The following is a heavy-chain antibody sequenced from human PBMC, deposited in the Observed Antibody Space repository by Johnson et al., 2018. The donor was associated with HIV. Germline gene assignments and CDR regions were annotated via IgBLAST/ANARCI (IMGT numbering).Heavy chain of an antibody. CDR3: AKDSPPHDDYGRFDAFDI. CDR1: GFTFSSYW. D-gene: IGHD4-17*01. Sequence: QVQLVESGGGLVKPGGSLRLSCAASGFTFSSYWMSWVRQAPGKGLEWVAVISYDGTNRYYADSVKGRFTISRDNSKNTLYLQMNSLRAEDTDVYYCAKDSPPHDDYGRFDAFDIWGQGTMVTVSS. CDR2: ISYDGTNR. V-gene: IGHV3-30*18. J-gene: IGHJ3*02.